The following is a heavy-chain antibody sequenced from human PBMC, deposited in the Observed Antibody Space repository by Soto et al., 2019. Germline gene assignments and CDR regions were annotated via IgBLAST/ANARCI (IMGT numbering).Heavy chain of an antibody. V-gene: IGHV1-18*01. Sequence: QVQLVQSGAEVKKPGASVKVSCKASGYTFTSYDIGWVRQAPGQGLEWMGWISAYNGNTNYAQELQGRVTMTTDTSTSTAYMEPRSLRTGDTAGVYWARGGWGGEVLQNWGQGTLVTVSS. CDR3: ARGGWGGEVLQN. CDR2: ISAYNGNT. CDR1: GYTFTSYD. D-gene: IGHD3-16*01. J-gene: IGHJ1*01.